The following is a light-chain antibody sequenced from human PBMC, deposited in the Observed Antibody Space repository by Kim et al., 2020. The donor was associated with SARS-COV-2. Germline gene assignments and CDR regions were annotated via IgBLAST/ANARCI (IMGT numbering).Light chain of an antibody. Sequence: LSPAQTASITCSGDKLGYKYACWYQQKPGQSLVLVIYQDSKRPSGIPERFSGSNYGNTATLTISGTQAMDEADYYCQAWDSSTAVFGTGTKVTVL. V-gene: IGLV3-1*01. CDR3: QAWDSSTAV. CDR2: QDS. J-gene: IGLJ1*01. CDR1: KLGYKY.